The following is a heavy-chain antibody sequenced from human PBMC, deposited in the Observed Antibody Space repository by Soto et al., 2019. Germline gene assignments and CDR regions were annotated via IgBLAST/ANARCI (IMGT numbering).Heavy chain of an antibody. J-gene: IGHJ4*02. CDR3: TRAPVSGSYCFDF. Sequence: SETLSLTCTVSGGSVSSGNYYWSWIRQPPGKGLEWIGYIFHTGTTNYNPSLKSRVTISLDTSMNQFSLKLSSVTPADTAVYYFTRAPVSGSYCFDFWGQGTPVTVSS. CDR1: GGSVSSGNYY. CDR2: IFHTGTT. D-gene: IGHD1-26*01. V-gene: IGHV4-61*01.